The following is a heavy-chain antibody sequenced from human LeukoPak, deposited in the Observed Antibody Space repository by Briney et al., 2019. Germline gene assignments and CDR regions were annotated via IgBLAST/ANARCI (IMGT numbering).Heavy chain of an antibody. V-gene: IGHV3-30-3*01. CDR3: ARDGSGSYYVSYFDY. CDR1: GFTFSSYA. J-gene: IGHJ4*02. D-gene: IGHD1-26*01. Sequence: GGSLRLSCAASGFTFSSYAMHWVRQAPGKGLEWVAVISHDGSNKYYADSVKGRFTISRDNSKNTLYLQMNSLRAEDTAVYYCARDGSGSYYVSYFDYWGQGTLVTVSS. CDR2: ISHDGSNK.